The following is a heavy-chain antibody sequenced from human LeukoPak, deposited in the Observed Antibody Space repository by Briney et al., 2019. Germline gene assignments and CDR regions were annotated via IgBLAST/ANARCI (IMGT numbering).Heavy chain of an antibody. D-gene: IGHD7-27*01. V-gene: IGHV1-2*02. CDR3: ARDTSWGFPLFDY. CDR1: GYTFTGYY. J-gene: IGHJ4*02. Sequence: ASVKVSCKASGYTFTGYYMHWVRQAPGQGLEWMGWINPNSGGTNYAQKFQGRVTMTRDTSISTAYTELSRLRSDDTAVYYCARDTSWGFPLFDYWGQGTLVTVSS. CDR2: INPNSGGT.